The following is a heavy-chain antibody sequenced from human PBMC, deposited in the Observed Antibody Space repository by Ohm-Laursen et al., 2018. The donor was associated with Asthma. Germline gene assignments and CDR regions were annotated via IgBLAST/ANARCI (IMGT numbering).Heavy chain of an antibody. J-gene: IGHJ5*02. D-gene: IGHD3-16*01. Sequence: GSSVKVSCKASGYTFTRFAMHWVRQAPGQRPEWMGWINAGNGNTKYSQKFQGRVTITRDTSASTAYMELSSLRSEDTAVYYCARSLPVPGLGWFDPWGQGTLVTVSS. CDR3: ARSLPVPGLGWFDP. CDR2: INAGNGNT. CDR1: GYTFTRFA. V-gene: IGHV1-3*01.